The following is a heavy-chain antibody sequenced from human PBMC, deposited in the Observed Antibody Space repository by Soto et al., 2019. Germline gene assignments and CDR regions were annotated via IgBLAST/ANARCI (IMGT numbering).Heavy chain of an antibody. CDR1: GGSIGSGGYY. V-gene: IGHV4-31*02. CDR2: IYYSGST. D-gene: IGHD6-6*01. CDR3: ARYYSSSSLGFDY. J-gene: IGHJ4*02. Sequence: SETLSLTCTVSGGSIGSGGYYWSWIRQHPGKGLEWIGYIYYSGSTYYNPSLKSRVTISVDTSKNQFSLKLSSVTAADTAVYYCARYYSSSSLGFDYWGQGTLVTVSS.